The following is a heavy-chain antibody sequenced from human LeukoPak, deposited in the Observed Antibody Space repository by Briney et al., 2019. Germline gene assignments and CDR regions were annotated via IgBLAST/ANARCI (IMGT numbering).Heavy chain of an antibody. CDR2: INHSGST. CDR3: ARLPGRRITIFGVVHDY. D-gene: IGHD3-3*01. Sequence: SETLSLTCAVYGGSFSGYYWSWIRQPPGKGMEWIGEINHSGSTNYNPSLKSRVTISVDTSKNQFSLKLSSVTAADTAVYYCARLPGRRITIFGVVHDYWGQGTLVTVSS. CDR1: GGSFSGYY. V-gene: IGHV4-34*01. J-gene: IGHJ4*02.